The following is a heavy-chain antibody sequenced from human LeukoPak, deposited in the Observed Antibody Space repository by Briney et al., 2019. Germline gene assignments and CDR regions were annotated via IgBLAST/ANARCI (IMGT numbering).Heavy chain of an antibody. D-gene: IGHD2-15*01. J-gene: IGHJ3*02. Sequence: GGSLRLSCAASGFTFSSYGMHWVRQAPGKGLEWVSAISGSGGSTYYADSVKGRFTISRDNSKNTLYLQMNSLRAEDTAVYYCAKGFYCSGGSCYGHAFDIWGQGTMVTVSS. CDR3: AKGFYCSGGSCYGHAFDI. CDR2: ISGSGGST. CDR1: GFTFSSYG. V-gene: IGHV3-23*01.